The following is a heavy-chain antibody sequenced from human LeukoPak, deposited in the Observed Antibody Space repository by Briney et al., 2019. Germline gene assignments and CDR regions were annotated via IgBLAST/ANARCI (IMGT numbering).Heavy chain of an antibody. CDR2: INMDGSAI. J-gene: IGHJ4*02. V-gene: IGHV3-7*01. CDR1: GFTFSHYW. Sequence: GGSLRLSCAASGFTFSHYWMTWVRQAPGKGLEWVANINMDGSAIFYADSVKGRFTISRENVKNSLSLQMNSLRAEDTAIYYCATTDGSAAGPFWGQGTLVSVSS. CDR3: ATTDGSAAGPF. D-gene: IGHD6-13*01.